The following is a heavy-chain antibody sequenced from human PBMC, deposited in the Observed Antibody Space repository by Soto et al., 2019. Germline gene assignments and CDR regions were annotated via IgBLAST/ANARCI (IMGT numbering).Heavy chain of an antibody. D-gene: IGHD3-9*01. J-gene: IGHJ4*02. CDR2: ISAYNGNT. CDR1: GYTFTSYG. CDR3: ARVLDYDILTCYYPQTDY. V-gene: IGHV1-18*01. Sequence: QVQLVQSGAEVKKPGASVKVSCKASGYTFTSYGISWVRQAPGQGLEWMGWISAYNGNTNYAQKLQGRVTMTTDTSTSTAYMELRSLRSDDTAVYYCARVLDYDILTCYYPQTDYCGQGTLVTVSS.